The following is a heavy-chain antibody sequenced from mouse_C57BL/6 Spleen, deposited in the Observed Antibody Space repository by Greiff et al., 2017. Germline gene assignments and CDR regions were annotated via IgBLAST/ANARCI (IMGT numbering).Heavy chain of an antibody. D-gene: IGHD1-1*01. V-gene: IGHV14-2*01. CDR3: ARTNYCSSYVGYSMDY. CDR1: GFNIKDYY. J-gene: IGHJ4*01. Sequence: VQLQQSGAELVKPGASVKLSCTASGFNIKDYYMHWVKQRTEQGLEWIGRIDPEDGETKYAPKFQGKATITADTSSNPAYLQLSRLTSEDAAVYYCARTNYCSSYVGYSMDYWGQGTSVTVSS. CDR2: IDPEDGET.